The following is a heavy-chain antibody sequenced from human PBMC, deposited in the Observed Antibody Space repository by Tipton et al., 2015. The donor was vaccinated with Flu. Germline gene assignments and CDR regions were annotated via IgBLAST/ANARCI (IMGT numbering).Heavy chain of an antibody. Sequence: TLSLTCTVSGGSISSSNCYWGWIRQPPEKGLEWIGSIYYTGSTYYNPSLKSRVTISADTSKNQFSLKLSSVTAADTAVYYSARTYSYGDYDVWGQGTLVTVSS. V-gene: IGHV4-39*01. CDR1: GGSISSSNCY. J-gene: IGHJ4*02. D-gene: IGHD4-17*01. CDR2: IYYTGST. CDR3: ARTYSYGDYDV.